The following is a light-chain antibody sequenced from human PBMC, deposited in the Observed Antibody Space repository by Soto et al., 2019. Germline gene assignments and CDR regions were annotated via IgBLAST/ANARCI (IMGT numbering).Light chain of an antibody. CDR1: QSISSW. J-gene: IGKJ2*01. CDR3: QQYNSYLYT. V-gene: IGKV1-5*01. CDR2: DAS. Sequence: DIQMTQSPSTLSASVGDRVTITCRASQSISSWLAWYQQKPGKAPKLLIYDASSLESGVPSRFSGSGSGTEFTLTISSLQPDDFATCYCQQYNSYLYTFGQGTKLEIK.